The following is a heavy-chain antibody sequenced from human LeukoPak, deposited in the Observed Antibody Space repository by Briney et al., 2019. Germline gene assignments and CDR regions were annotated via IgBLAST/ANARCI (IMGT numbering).Heavy chain of an antibody. J-gene: IGHJ4*02. CDR1: GDTFSNSV. Sequence: WASVKVSCKASGDTFSNSVISWVRQAPGQGLEWMGSIILIFGTANYAQNFQGRVTITADESTSTAYMELSSLRSEDTAVYYCAKRIQANYFDYWGQGTLVTVSS. CDR2: IILIFGTA. V-gene: IGHV1-69*13. CDR3: AKRIQANYFDY. D-gene: IGHD5-18*01.